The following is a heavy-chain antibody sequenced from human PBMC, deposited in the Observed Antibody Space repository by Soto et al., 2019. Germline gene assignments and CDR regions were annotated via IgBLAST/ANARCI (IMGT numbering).Heavy chain of an antibody. CDR2: ISYDGSNK. CDR1: GFTFSSYA. CDR3: ARGIVPYGMDV. Sequence: LRLSCAASGFTFSSYAMHWVRQAPGKGLEWVAVISYDGSNKYYADSVKGRFTISRDNSKNTLYLQMNSLRAEDTAVYYCARGIVPYGMDVWGQGTTVTVSS. J-gene: IGHJ6*02. D-gene: IGHD2-8*01. V-gene: IGHV3-30-3*01.